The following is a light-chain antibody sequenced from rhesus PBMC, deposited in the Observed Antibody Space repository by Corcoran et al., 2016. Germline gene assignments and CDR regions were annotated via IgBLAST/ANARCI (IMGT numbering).Light chain of an antibody. J-gene: IGKJ1*01. CDR2: AAS. CDR3: QQHNSYPRT. Sequence: DIQMTQSPSSLSASVGDRVTITCQASQGISSWLAWYQQKPGKAPKLLIYAASSLPMGVPSRFSGSGSGTDFTLTLRSLPPEDFATYYCQQHNSYPRTFGQGTKVEIK. CDR1: QGISSW. V-gene: IGKV1-33*02.